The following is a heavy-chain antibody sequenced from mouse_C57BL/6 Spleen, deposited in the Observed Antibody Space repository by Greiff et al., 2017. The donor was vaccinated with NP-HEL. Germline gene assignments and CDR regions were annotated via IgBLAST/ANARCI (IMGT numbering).Heavy chain of an antibody. V-gene: IGHV1-26*01. D-gene: IGHD1-1*01. Sequence: VQLQQSGPELVKPGASVKISCKASGYTFTDYYMNWVKQSHGKSLEWIGDINPNNGGTSYNQKFKGKATLTVDKSSSTAYMELRSLTSEDSAVYYCASRDYYGSSYDAMDYWGQGTSVTVSS. J-gene: IGHJ4*01. CDR3: ASRDYYGSSYDAMDY. CDR1: GYTFTDYY. CDR2: INPNNGGT.